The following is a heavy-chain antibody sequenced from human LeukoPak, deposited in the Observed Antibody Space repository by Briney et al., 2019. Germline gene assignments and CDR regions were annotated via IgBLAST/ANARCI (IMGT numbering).Heavy chain of an antibody. D-gene: IGHD2-2*01. J-gene: IGHJ1*01. V-gene: IGHV3-21*04. CDR3: ARDRDCSSTSCYFSNYYFQH. CDR2: ISSSSSYI. Sequence: KAGGSLRLSCAASGFTFSSYSMNWVRQAPGKGLEWVSSISSSSSYIYYADSVKGRFTISRDNAKNSLYMQMTTMRAEATAVYYCARDRDCSSTSCYFSNYYFQHWGQGTLVTVSS. CDR1: GFTFSSYS.